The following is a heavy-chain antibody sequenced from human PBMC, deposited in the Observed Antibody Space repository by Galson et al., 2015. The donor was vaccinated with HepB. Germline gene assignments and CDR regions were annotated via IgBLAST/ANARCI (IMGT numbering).Heavy chain of an antibody. CDR1: GYSISSGYY. V-gene: IGHV4-38-2*01. CDR2: IYHSGST. D-gene: IGHD3-3*01. J-gene: IGHJ2*01. Sequence: ETLSLTCAVSGYSISSGYYWGWIRQPPGKGLEWIGEIYHSGSTNYNPSLKSRVTISVDKSKNQFSLKLSSVTAADTAVYYCARSIFGVVIPGPWYFDLWGRGTLVTVSS. CDR3: ARSIFGVVIPGPWYFDL.